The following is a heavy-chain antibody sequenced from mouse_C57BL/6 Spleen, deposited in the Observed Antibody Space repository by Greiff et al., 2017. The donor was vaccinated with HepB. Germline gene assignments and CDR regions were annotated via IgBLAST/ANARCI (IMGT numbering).Heavy chain of an antibody. V-gene: IGHV1-82*01. CDR2: IYPGDGDT. CDR3: ARSYYYGSSSFAY. Sequence: VKLMESGPELVKPGASVKISCKASGYAFSSSWMNWVKQRPGKGLEWIGRIYPGDGDTNYNGKFKGKATLTADKSSSTAYMQLSSLTSEDSAVYFCARSYYYGSSSFAYWGQGTLVTVSA. D-gene: IGHD1-1*01. J-gene: IGHJ3*01. CDR1: GYAFSSSW.